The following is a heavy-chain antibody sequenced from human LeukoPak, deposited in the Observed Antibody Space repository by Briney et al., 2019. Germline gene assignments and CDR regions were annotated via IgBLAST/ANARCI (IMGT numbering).Heavy chain of an antibody. CDR3: ARDGTDYSSSNYYYYGMDV. J-gene: IGHJ6*02. CDR1: GFTFSSYA. V-gene: IGHV3-30-3*01. Sequence: GGSLRLSCAASGFTFSSYALHWVRQAPGKGLEWVAVISYDGSNKYYADSVKGRFTISRDNSKNTLYLQMNNLRAEDTAVYYCARDGTDYSSSNYYYYGMDVWGQGTTVTVSS. CDR2: ISYDGSNK. D-gene: IGHD2-2*01.